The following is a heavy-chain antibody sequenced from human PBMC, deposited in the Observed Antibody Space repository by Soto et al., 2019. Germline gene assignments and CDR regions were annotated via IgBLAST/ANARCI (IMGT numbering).Heavy chain of an antibody. CDR3: GGIAVAGRGWGV. CDR1: GFTFSSYW. V-gene: IGHV3-7*01. J-gene: IGHJ6*02. D-gene: IGHD3-10*01. Sequence: EVQLVESGGGLVQPGGSLRLSCAASGFTFSSYWMSWVRQAPVKGLEWVGNIKQDGSEKNYVDFMEGRFTISRDNAENSLLPQMNSLRAGDKAGDYCGGIAVAGRGWGVWGQGNTVVVP. CDR2: IKQDGSEK.